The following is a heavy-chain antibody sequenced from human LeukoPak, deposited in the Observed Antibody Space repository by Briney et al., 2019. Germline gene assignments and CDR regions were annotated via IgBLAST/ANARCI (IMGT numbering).Heavy chain of an antibody. J-gene: IGHJ4*02. CDR1: GFTFSDYS. V-gene: IGHV3-48*01. Sequence: GGSLGLSCAVSGFTFSDYSMNWVRQAPGKGLEWISYINTNSRTIYYADSVKGRFTISRDNSKNSLYLQMNSLRVEDTAVYYCAGGYYSDYWGQGTLVTVSS. D-gene: IGHD3-22*01. CDR2: INTNSRTI. CDR3: AGGYYSDY.